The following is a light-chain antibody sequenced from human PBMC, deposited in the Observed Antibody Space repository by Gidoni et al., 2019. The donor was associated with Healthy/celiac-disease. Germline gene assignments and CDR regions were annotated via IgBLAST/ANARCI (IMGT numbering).Light chain of an antibody. V-gene: IGLV2-11*01. CDR3: CSYAGNYAMV. Sequence: QRPGKAPKLLIYDVSKRPSGVPDRFSGSKSGNTASLIISGLQPEDEADYYCCSYAGNYAMVFGGGTKLTVL. CDR2: DVS. J-gene: IGLJ3*02.